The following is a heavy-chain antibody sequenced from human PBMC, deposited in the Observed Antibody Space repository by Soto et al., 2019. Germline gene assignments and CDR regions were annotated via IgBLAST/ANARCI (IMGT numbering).Heavy chain of an antibody. J-gene: IGHJ3*02. Sequence: QVQLVESGGGVVQPGRSLRLSCAASGFTFSSYGMHWVRQAPGKGLEWVAVISHDGSNKYYADSVKGRLTISRDNSKNXLXXQMNSRRGEDTAVYYCAKDNGSGCDWLRVGDASDIWGQGTMVTVSS. CDR3: AKDNGSGCDWLRVGDASDI. CDR1: GFTFSSYG. D-gene: IGHD5-12*01. V-gene: IGHV3-30*18. CDR2: ISHDGSNK.